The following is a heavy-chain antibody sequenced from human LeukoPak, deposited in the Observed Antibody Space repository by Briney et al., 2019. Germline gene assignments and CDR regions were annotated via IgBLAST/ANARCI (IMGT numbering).Heavy chain of an antibody. J-gene: IGHJ5*02. CDR3: VGGRYYYGSGSTNWFDP. V-gene: IGHV4-61*02. D-gene: IGHD3-10*01. Sequence: SQTLSLTCTVSGGSISSGSYYWSWIRQPAGKGLEWIGRIYTSGSTNYNPSLKSRVTISVDTSKNQFSLKLSSVTAADTAVYYCVGGRYYYGSGSTNWFDPWGQGTLVTVSS. CDR1: GGSISSGSYY. CDR2: IYTSGST.